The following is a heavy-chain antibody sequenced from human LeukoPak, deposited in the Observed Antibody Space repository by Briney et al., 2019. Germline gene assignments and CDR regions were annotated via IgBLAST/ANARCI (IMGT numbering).Heavy chain of an antibody. CDR2: IKSETDGGTT. Sequence: GGSLRLSCPASGFAFTNAWMNWVRQAPGKGLEWVGRIKSETDGGTTDYAAPVKGRFTISRDDSKTTLYLQMNSLKTEDTAVYYCTTQPSGIDFWGQGILVTVSS. CDR1: GFAFTNAW. J-gene: IGHJ4*02. CDR3: TTQPSGIDF. V-gene: IGHV3-15*07. D-gene: IGHD2-2*01.